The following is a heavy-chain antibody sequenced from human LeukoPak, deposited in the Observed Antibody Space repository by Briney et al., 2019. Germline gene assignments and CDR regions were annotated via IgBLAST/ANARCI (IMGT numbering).Heavy chain of an antibody. J-gene: IGHJ6*04. CDR2: ISWDGGST. D-gene: IGHD3-10*01. CDR3: AKDPSGSGSYYGMDV. CDR1: GFTFDDYA. V-gene: IGHV3-43D*04. Sequence: GGSLRLSCAASGFTFDDYAMHWVRQAPGKGLEWVSLISWDGGSTYYADSVKGRFTISRDDSKNSLYLQMNSLRAEDTALYYCAKDPSGSGSYYGMDVWGKGTTVTVSS.